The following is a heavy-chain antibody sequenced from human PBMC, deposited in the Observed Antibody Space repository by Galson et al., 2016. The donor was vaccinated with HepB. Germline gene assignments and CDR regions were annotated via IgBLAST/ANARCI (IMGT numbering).Heavy chain of an antibody. D-gene: IGHD5-24*01. V-gene: IGHV3-9*01. Sequence: SLRLSCAGSGFTFDDYAMHWVRQAPGKGLEGVSGVSWNSGTKDYADSVKGRFAISRDNAKSSLYLQMNSLRAEDTALYYCAKVGDGYNAYYFDYWGPGTLVTVSS. CDR2: VSWNSGTK. J-gene: IGHJ4*02. CDR3: AKVGDGYNAYYFDY. CDR1: GFTFDDYA.